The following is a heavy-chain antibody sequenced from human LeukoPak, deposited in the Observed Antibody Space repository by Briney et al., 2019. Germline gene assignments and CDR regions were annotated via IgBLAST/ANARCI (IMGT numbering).Heavy chain of an antibody. D-gene: IGHD3-10*01. CDR1: GFTFSRYG. CDR2: IRYDGSDK. V-gene: IGHV3-30*02. CDR3: ARGGEYYYYYMDV. Sequence: PGGSLRLSCVASGFTFSRYGMHWVRQAPGKGLEWVAFIRYDGSDKYYAESVKGRFTISRDNSKNTLYLQMNSLRLEDTAVYYCARGGEYYYYYMDVWGKGTTVTVSS. J-gene: IGHJ6*03.